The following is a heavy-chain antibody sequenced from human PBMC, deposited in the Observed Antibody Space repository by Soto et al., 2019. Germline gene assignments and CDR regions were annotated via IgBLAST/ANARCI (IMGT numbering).Heavy chain of an antibody. D-gene: IGHD2-8*02. CDR3: PAPPTGNVYFNH. J-gene: IGHJ1*01. CDR1: GFTFSSYW. Sequence: EVQLVESGGGLVQPGGSLRLSCAASGFTFSSYWMTWLRQAPGKGLEWVANINPDGSAKYYVDSVKGRFTISRDNAKNSLYLQMTTLRVEYTAVDYCPAPPTGNVYFNHWGQGALFTVSS. CDR2: INPDGSAK. V-gene: IGHV3-7*01.